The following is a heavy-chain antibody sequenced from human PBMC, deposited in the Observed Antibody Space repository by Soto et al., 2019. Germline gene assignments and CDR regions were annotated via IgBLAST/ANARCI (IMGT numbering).Heavy chain of an antibody. CDR2: INPRGMT. V-gene: IGHV4-34*01. CDR3: ARENHPWAAIPVRKLKTTWWFDP. CDR1: GGSFSVYS. Sequence: SETLSLTCAVYGGSFSVYSWSWMRQPPGKGLEWIGDINPRGMTHYNPSLERRVSMSVDSSKNQFSLKLNSVTAADTAVYCCARENHPWAAIPVRKLKTTWWFDPWGQGTLVTVSS. D-gene: IGHD4-17*01. J-gene: IGHJ5*02.